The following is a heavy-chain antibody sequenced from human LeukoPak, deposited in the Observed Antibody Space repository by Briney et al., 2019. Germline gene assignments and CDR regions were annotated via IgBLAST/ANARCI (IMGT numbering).Heavy chain of an antibody. J-gene: IGHJ4*02. D-gene: IGHD3-16*02. CDR1: GYNFITYP. CDR3: ARVATIWGRHRYFDY. CDR2: ISPYNDNT. V-gene: IGHV1-18*01. Sequence: ASVKASCKASGYNFITYPLIWVRQAPGQGLEWMGRISPYNDNTDLAQNLQGRVTMTTDTSTSTAYMELRGLTSDDTAVFFCARVATIWGRHRYFDYWGQGTLVTVSS.